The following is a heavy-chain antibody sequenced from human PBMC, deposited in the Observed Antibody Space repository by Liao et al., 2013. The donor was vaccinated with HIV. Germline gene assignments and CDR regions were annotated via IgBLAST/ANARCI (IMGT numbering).Heavy chain of an antibody. CDR3: TCREVEQWTTTSLGLT. J-gene: IGHJ5*02. V-gene: IGHV4-59*01. Sequence: QVQLQESGPGLVKPSETLSLTCSVSGGSISTYYWSWIRQPPGKGLEWIGYIYYSGSTNYNPSLKSRVTMSVDTSRNQFSLKLSSVTASDDAVVVITCREVEQWTTTSLGLTWGQGT. CDR2: IYYSGST. D-gene: IGHD3-10*01. CDR1: GGSISTYY.